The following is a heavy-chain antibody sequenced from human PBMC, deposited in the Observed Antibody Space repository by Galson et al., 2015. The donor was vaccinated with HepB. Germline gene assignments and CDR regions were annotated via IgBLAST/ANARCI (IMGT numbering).Heavy chain of an antibody. Sequence: SVKVSCKASGYTFSTYSITWVRQAPGQGLEWMGWINTYNGNTNYAQRVQDRVALTTDTSARTVYMELRSLRSDDTAVYYCVRDLTIVGHYAGYWGQGTLVTVSS. J-gene: IGHJ4*02. CDR3: VRDLTIVGHYAGY. D-gene: IGHD1-26*01. CDR1: GYTFSTYS. CDR2: INTYNGNT. V-gene: IGHV1-18*01.